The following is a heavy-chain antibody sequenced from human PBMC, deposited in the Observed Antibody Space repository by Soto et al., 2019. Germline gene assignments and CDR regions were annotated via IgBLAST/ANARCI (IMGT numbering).Heavy chain of an antibody. CDR3: TRSYHSYFFDY. V-gene: IGHV3-15*07. CDR2: IKSRSDGGTT. J-gene: IGHJ4*02. D-gene: IGHD3-16*02. Sequence: GESLKISCAASGFPFTSAWMNWVRQAPGKGLEWVGRIKSRSDGGTTVYAAPVRGRFTISRDDSKDTVYLQMNSLKTEDTAVYYCTRSYHSYFFDYWGQGTLVTVSS. CDR1: GFPFTSAW.